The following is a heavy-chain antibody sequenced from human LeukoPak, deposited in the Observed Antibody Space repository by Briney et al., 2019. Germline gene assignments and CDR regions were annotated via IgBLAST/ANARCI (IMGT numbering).Heavy chain of an antibody. D-gene: IGHD2-15*01. Sequence: GGSLRHSCAASGFTFKLYWMHWVRQVPGKRPVWVSRINDDGSDTIYADSVRGRFTISRDDAKNTVYLQMNNLRAEDTAVYYCVRGGPSTWSWGQGTLVTVSS. J-gene: IGHJ5*02. CDR2: INDDGSDT. V-gene: IGHV3-74*01. CDR3: VRGGPSTWS. CDR1: GFTFKLYW.